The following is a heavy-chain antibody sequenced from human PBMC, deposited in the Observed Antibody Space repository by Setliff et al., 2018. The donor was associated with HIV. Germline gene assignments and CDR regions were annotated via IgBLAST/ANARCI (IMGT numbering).Heavy chain of an antibody. Sequence: SETLSLTCAVSGGSISSSNWWSWVRQPPGKGLEWIGEIYHSGDTYYNPSLQSRVIISVDTSNNQISLKLTSVTAADTAVYYCTIPASSLAPNWGRGTQVTVSS. CDR2: IYHSGDT. CDR1: GGSISSSNW. CDR3: TIPASSLAPN. J-gene: IGHJ4*02. V-gene: IGHV4-4*02.